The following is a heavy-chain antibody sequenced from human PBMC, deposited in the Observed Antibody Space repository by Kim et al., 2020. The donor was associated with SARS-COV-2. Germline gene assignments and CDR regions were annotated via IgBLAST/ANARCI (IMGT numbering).Heavy chain of an antibody. CDR3: ARGHSSSLYNWFDP. Sequence: SETLSLTCAVYGGSFSGYYWSWIRQPPGKGLEWIGEINHSGSTNYNPSLKSRVTISVDTSKNQFSLKLSSVTAADTAVYYCARGHSSSLYNWFDPWGQGTLVTVSS. D-gene: IGHD6-6*01. CDR1: GGSFSGYY. V-gene: IGHV4-34*01. CDR2: INHSGST. J-gene: IGHJ5*02.